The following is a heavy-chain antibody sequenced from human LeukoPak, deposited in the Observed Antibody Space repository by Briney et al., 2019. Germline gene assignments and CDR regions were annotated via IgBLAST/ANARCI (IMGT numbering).Heavy chain of an antibody. Sequence: ASVKVSCKASGYTFTGYYMHWVRQALGQGLEWMGWINPNSGGTNYAQKFQGRVTMTRDTSISTAYMELSRLRSDDTAVYYCARVLAAAGGYAFDIWGQGTMVTVSS. CDR1: GYTFTGYY. D-gene: IGHD6-13*01. J-gene: IGHJ3*02. CDR2: INPNSGGT. CDR3: ARVLAAAGGYAFDI. V-gene: IGHV1-2*02.